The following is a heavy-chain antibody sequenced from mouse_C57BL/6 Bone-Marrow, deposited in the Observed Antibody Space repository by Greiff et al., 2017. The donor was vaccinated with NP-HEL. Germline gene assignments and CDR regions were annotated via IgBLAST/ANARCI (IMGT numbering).Heavy chain of an antibody. J-gene: IGHJ1*03. CDR1: GYTFTSYW. CDR3: TRGILYYCNWYFEV. V-gene: IGHV1-55*01. Sequence: QVQLQQPGAELVKPGASVKMSCKASGYTFTSYWITWVKQRPGQGLEWIGDIYPGSGSTNYNEKFKSKATLTVDTSSSTAYMQLSSLTSEDSAVYYCTRGILYYCNWYFEVWGRGTTVTVSS. CDR2: IYPGSGST. D-gene: IGHD1-1*01.